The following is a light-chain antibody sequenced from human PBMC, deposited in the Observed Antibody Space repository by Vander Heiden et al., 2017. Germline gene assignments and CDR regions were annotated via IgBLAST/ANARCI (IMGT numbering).Light chain of an antibody. CDR3: QQDNNWPQT. CDR2: GAS. Sequence: EIVMTQSPATLSVSPGERATLSCRASQSVSSNLAWYQQKPGQAPRLLIYGASTRATGIPARFSGSGSRTEFTLTISSLQSEDFAVYYCQQDNNWPQTFGQGTKVEIK. J-gene: IGKJ1*01. CDR1: QSVSSN. V-gene: IGKV3-15*01.